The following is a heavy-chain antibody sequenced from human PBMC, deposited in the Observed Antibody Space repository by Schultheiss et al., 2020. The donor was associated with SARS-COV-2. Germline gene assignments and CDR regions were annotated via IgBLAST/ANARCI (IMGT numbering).Heavy chain of an antibody. V-gene: IGHV3-23*01. CDR3: ARTSLDRFVDY. CDR1: GFTFSSSA. D-gene: IGHD6-6*01. CDR2: ISGSGGST. Sequence: GGSLRLSCAASGFTFSSSAMSWVRQAPGKGLEWVSAISGSGGSTYYAASVKGRFTISRDNSKNTLYLQMNSLRAEDTAVYYCARTSLDRFVDYWGQGTLVTVSS. J-gene: IGHJ4*02.